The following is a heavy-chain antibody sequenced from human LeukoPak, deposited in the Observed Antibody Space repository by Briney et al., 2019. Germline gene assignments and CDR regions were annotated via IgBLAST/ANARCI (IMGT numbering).Heavy chain of an antibody. D-gene: IGHD3-9*01. CDR1: GGSISSSIYY. J-gene: IGHJ1*01. CDR3: ARDGHYDILTGYFQD. CDR2: VFYNGAT. V-gene: IGHV4-39*07. Sequence: SETLSLTCIVSGGSISSSIYYWAWVRQPPGKGLEWIGTVFYNGATQYSPSLRSRVTISIDTSTNQFSLKLTSVTAADTALYYCARDGHYDILTGYFQDWGQGTLVTVSS.